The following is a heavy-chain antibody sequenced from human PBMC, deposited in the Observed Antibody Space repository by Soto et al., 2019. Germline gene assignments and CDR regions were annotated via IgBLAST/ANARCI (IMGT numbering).Heavy chain of an antibody. Sequence: EVQLVESGGGLIQPGGSLRLSCAASGFAVSSKYMTWVRQAPGKGLEWVSVIYGGGTTYYADSVKGRFTISRDTSKNTLYLLMNSLIAEDTAVYYCVQTTGWPGFDFWGQGTLVTVSS. D-gene: IGHD6-19*01. V-gene: IGHV3-53*01. CDR1: GFAVSSKY. CDR2: IYGGGTT. J-gene: IGHJ4*02. CDR3: VQTTGWPGFDF.